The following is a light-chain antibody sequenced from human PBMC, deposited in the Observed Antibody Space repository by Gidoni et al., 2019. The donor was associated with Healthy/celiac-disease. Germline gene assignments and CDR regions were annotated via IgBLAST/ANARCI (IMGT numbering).Light chain of an antibody. CDR2: SNN. CDR1: SSNIGSNT. J-gene: IGLJ2*01. CDR3: AAWDDSLNGSL. V-gene: IGLV1-44*01. Sequence: QSVLTQPPSASGTPGQRVTISCSGSSSNIGSNTVNWYQQLPGTAPKLPIYSNNQRPSGVPDRFSGSKSGTSASRAISGLQSEDEADYYCAAWDDSLNGSLFGGGTKLTVL.